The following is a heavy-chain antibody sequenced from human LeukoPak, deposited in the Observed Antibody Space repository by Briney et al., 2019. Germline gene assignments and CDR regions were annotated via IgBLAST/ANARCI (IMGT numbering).Heavy chain of an antibody. D-gene: IGHD5-12*01. J-gene: IGHJ4*02. V-gene: IGHV3-66*01. Sequence: GGSLRLSCAASGFTVSSNYMSWVRQAPGKGLEWVSVIYSGGSTYYADSVKGRFTISRDNSKNTLYLQMNSLRVEDTAVYYCARDGMGSGYDFDYWGQGTLVTVSS. CDR2: IYSGGST. CDR1: GFTVSSNY. CDR3: ARDGMGSGYDFDY.